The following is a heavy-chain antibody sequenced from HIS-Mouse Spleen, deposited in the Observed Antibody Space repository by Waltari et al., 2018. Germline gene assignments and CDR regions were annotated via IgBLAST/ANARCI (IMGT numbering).Heavy chain of an antibody. CDR3: ARIAEGYSSGWYAFDY. J-gene: IGHJ4*02. D-gene: IGHD6-19*01. CDR2: IDWDDDK. V-gene: IGHV2-70*15. Sequence: QVTLRESGPALVKPTQTLTLTCTFSGFSLSTSGMCVSWIRQPPGKALEWQARIDWDDDKYYITSLKTRLTISKDTSKNQVVLTMTNMDPVDTATYYCARIAEGYSSGWYAFDYWGQGTLVTVSS. CDR1: GFSLSTSGMC.